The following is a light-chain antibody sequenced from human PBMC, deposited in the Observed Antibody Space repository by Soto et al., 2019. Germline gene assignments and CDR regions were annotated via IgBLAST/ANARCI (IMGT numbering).Light chain of an antibody. CDR3: QQRGGSPPTWT. CDR2: DAS. CDR1: QRISSSS. J-gene: IGKJ1*01. V-gene: IGKV3-20*01. Sequence: EIVLTQSPGTLSLSPGERATLSCRASQRISSSSLAWYQQKPGQAPRLLIYDASNRATSIPDRFSGSGSGTDFTLTISRLEPEDFAVYYCQQRGGSPPTWTFGQGTKVEIK.